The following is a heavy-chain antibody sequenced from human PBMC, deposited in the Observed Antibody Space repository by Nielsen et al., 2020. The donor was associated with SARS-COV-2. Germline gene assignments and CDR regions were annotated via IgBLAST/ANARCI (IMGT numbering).Heavy chain of an antibody. J-gene: IGHJ4*02. CDR3: ARPLYSGSPPFDY. CDR2: ISGSGNST. D-gene: IGHD1-26*01. CDR1: GFTFSSYA. Sequence: GESLKISCAASGFTFSSYAMSWVRQAPGKGLEWVSSISGSGNSTYYADSVKGRFTISRDNSKKTLYLQMNSLRAEDTAVYYCARPLYSGSPPFDYWCQGTLVTVSS. V-gene: IGHV3-23*01.